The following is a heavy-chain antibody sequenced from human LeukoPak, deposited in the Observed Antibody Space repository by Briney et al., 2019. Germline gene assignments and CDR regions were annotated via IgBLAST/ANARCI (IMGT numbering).Heavy chain of an antibody. CDR3: AVQGDYVWGSYRSPDAFDI. CDR1: GYSFTSYW. J-gene: IGHJ3*02. D-gene: IGHD3-16*02. Sequence: GESLKISCKGSGYSFTSYWIDWVRQMPGQGLERMGIIYPCDSDTSYSPSFQGQVTISADKSISTAYLQWSSLKASDTAMYYCAVQGDYVWGSYRSPDAFDIWGQGTMVTVSS. V-gene: IGHV5-51*03. CDR2: IYPCDSDT.